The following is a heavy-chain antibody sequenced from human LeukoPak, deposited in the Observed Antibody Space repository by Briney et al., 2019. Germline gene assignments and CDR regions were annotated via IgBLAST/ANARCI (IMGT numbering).Heavy chain of an antibody. CDR1: GYTFTSYG. V-gene: IGHV1-18*01. CDR3: ARLRIQFNWFDP. D-gene: IGHD5-18*01. J-gene: IGHJ5*02. CDR2: ISAYNGNT. Sequence: ASVKVSCKASGYTFTSYGISWVRQAPGQGLEWMGWISAYNGNTNYAQKFQGRVTMTRDTSISTAYMELSRLRSDDTAVYYCARLRIQFNWFDPWGQGTLVTVSS.